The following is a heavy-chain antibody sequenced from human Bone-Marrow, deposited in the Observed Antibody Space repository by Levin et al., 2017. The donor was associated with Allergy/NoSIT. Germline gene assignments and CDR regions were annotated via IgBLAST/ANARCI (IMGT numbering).Heavy chain of an antibody. V-gene: IGHV2-70*04. Sequence: SGPTLVKPTHTLTLTCTFSGFSLGTTGMRVSWLRQPPGKALEWLARIDWDDERFYTPSMETRLTISKDPSKDQVVLTLTTIAPVDSATYYCARTTAIYDSAIRLTFDVWGQGTMVTVSS. D-gene: IGHD3-22*01. CDR2: IDWDDER. CDR1: GFSLGTTGMR. J-gene: IGHJ3*01. CDR3: ARTTAIYDSAIRLTFDV.